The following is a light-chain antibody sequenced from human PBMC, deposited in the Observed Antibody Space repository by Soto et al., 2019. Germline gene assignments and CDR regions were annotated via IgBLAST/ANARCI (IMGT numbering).Light chain of an antibody. CDR1: QSISSY. J-gene: IGKJ4*01. V-gene: IGKV1-39*01. CDR3: QLYYSTPRT. Sequence: DIQMTQSPSSLSASVGDRVTITCRASQSISSYLNWYQQKPGKAPKLLIYAASSLQSGVPSRFSGSGSGTDFTLTISSLQPVVFATYYCQLYYSTPRTFGGG. CDR2: AAS.